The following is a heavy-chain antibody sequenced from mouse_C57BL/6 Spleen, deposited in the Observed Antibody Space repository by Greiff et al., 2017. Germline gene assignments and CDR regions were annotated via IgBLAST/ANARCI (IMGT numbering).Heavy chain of an antibody. J-gene: IGHJ4*01. D-gene: IGHD2-5*01. CDR2: IDPENGDT. Sequence: VQLQQSGAELVRPGASVKLSCTASGFNIKDDYMHWVKQRPEQGLEWIGWIDPENGDTEYASKFQGKATITADTSSNTAYLQLSSLTSEDTAVYYCTTGDSNPYAMDYWGQGTSVTVSS. CDR3: TTGDSNPYAMDY. CDR1: GFNIKDDY. V-gene: IGHV14-4*01.